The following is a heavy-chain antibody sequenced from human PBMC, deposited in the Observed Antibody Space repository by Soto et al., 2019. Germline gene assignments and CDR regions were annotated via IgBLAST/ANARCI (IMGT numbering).Heavy chain of an antibody. CDR3: ASIYDFWSGYYDAFDI. D-gene: IGHD3-3*01. Sequence: QVQLQESGPGLVKPSGTLSLTCAVSGGSISSSNWWSWVRQPPGKGLEWIGEIYHRGSTNYNPSLKSRVTISVDKSKNQFSLKLSSVTAADTAVYYCASIYDFWSGYYDAFDIWGQGTMVTVSS. CDR2: IYHRGST. V-gene: IGHV4-4*02. J-gene: IGHJ3*02. CDR1: GGSISSSNW.